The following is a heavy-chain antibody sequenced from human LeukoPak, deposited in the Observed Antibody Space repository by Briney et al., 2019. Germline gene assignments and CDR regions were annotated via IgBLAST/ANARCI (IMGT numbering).Heavy chain of an antibody. CDR1: GYTFTDYY. J-gene: IGHJ3*02. D-gene: IGHD2-21*01. CDR3: ARGYCGGTCNDDGSLDI. CDR2: INPSSGGT. V-gene: IGHV1-2*02. Sequence: GASVKVSCKASGYTFTDYYLHWVRQAPGQGLEWMGWINPSSGGTNFAQKFQGRVTMTRDTSTNTAYVELSRLRSDDTAVYYCARGYCGGTCNDDGSLDIWGQGTMVTMSS.